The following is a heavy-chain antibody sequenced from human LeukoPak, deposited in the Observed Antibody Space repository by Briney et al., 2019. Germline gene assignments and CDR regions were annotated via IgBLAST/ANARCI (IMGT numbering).Heavy chain of an antibody. J-gene: IGHJ4*02. D-gene: IGHD1-26*01. V-gene: IGHV3-23*01. CDR2: ISGSGGST. Sequence: GGSLRLSCAASGFTFSSYAMSWVRQAPGKGMEWVSAISGSGGSTYYADSVKGRFTISRDNSKNTLYLQMNSLRAEDTAVYYCAKYSGSYYDPFDYWGQGTLVTVSS. CDR3: AKYSGSYYDPFDY. CDR1: GFTFSSYA.